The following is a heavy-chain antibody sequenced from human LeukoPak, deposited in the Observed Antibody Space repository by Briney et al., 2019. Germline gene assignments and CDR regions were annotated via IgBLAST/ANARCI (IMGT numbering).Heavy chain of an antibody. D-gene: IGHD3-10*01. Sequence: SVKVSCKASGFTFTSSAMQWVRQARGQRLEWIGWIVVGSGNTNYAQKFQERVTITRDMSTSTAYMELSSLRSEDTAVYYCAAVADYYGSGSADYYGMDVWGQGTTVTVSS. CDR2: IVVGSGNT. V-gene: IGHV1-58*02. J-gene: IGHJ6*02. CDR1: GFTFTSSA. CDR3: AAVADYYGSGSADYYGMDV.